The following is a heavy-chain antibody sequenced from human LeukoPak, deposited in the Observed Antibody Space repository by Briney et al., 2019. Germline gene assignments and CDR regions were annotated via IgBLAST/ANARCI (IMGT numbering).Heavy chain of an antibody. CDR2: IYSGGST. V-gene: IGHV3-53*01. CDR3: AREASIAAAPGHFDY. D-gene: IGHD6-13*01. CDR1: GFTVSSNY. J-gene: IGHJ4*02. Sequence: GGSLRLSCAASGFTVSSNYMSWVRQAPGKGLEWVSVIYSGGSTYYADSVKGRFTISRDNSKNTLYLQMNSLRAEDTAVYYCAREASIAAAPGHFDYWGQRTLVTVSS.